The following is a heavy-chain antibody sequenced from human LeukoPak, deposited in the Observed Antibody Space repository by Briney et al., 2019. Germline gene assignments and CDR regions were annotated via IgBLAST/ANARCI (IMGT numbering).Heavy chain of an antibody. J-gene: IGHJ3*02. D-gene: IGHD1-26*01. CDR1: GGSISTYF. Sequence: SETLSLTCTVSGGSISTYFWTWIRQPPGKGLEWIGYIYYSGSTNYNPSLKSRVTISVDTSKNQFSLKLSSVTAADTAVYYCARSPYRGSYWTHAFDIWGQGTMVTVSS. CDR3: ARSPYRGSYWTHAFDI. CDR2: IYYSGST. V-gene: IGHV4-59*08.